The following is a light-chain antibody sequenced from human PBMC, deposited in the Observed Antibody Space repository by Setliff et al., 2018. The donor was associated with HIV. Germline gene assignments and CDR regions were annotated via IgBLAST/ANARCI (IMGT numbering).Light chain of an antibody. CDR3: CSNTGSNTYV. CDR1: SGDVGRYNL. J-gene: IGLJ1*01. CDR2: QAS. V-gene: IGLV2-23*01. Sequence: QSVLAQPASVSGPPGQSITISCTGTSGDVGRYNLVSWYQQQPGKPPKLMIYQASKRPSGVSNRFSGSKSGNTASLTISGLQAEDEADYYCCSNTGSNTYVFGTGTKVTVL.